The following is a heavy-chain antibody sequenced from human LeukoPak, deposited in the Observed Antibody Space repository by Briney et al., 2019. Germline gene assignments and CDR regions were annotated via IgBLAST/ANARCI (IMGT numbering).Heavy chain of an antibody. CDR3: ARDAPELVRDAFDI. CDR1: GGSISSHY. CDR2: IYYSGST. Sequence: SETLSLTCTVSGGSISSHYWSWIRQPPGKGLEWIGYIYYSGSTNYNPSLKSRVTISVDTSKNQFSLKLSSVTAADTAVYYCARDAPELVRDAFDIWGQGTMVTVSS. V-gene: IGHV4-59*11. D-gene: IGHD6-6*01. J-gene: IGHJ3*02.